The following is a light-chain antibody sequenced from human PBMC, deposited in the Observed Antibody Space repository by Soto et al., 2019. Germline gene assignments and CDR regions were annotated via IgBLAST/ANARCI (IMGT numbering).Light chain of an antibody. CDR3: QQYVNRPPLT. CDR1: QSVSSSY. V-gene: IGKV3-20*01. CDR2: GAS. J-gene: IGKJ4*01. Sequence: EIVLTQSPGTLSLSPGERATLSCRASQSVSSSYLAWYQQKPGQAPRLLIYGASSRATGIPDRFSGSGSGTEFTLTISSLQSEDFAVYYCQQYVNRPPLTFGGGTKVDIK.